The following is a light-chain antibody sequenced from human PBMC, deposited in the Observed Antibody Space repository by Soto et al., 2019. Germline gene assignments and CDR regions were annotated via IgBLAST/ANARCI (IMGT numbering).Light chain of an antibody. CDR1: SSDVGGYNY. V-gene: IGLV2-14*01. Sequence: QSALTQPASVSGSPGQSITISCTGTSSDVGGYNYVSWYQQHPGKAPKLMIYEVSNRPSGVSNRFSGSKSGNTASLTSSGLQAADDADYYCSSYTSSSTVVFGGGTKLTVL. CDR3: SSYTSSSTVV. J-gene: IGLJ2*01. CDR2: EVS.